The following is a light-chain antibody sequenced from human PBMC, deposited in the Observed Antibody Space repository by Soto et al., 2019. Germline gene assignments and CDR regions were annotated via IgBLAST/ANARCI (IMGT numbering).Light chain of an antibody. CDR2: ATS. J-gene: IGKJ4*01. Sequence: EIVMTQSPAALSVSPGERASLSCRASQSVSSNLAWYQQKPGQTPRLLIYATSTRATGIPARFSGSGSGTEFTLTISSLQYEDFAVYYCQHYNNWPLPFGGGTKVDIK. CDR1: QSVSSN. CDR3: QHYNNWPLP. V-gene: IGKV3-15*01.